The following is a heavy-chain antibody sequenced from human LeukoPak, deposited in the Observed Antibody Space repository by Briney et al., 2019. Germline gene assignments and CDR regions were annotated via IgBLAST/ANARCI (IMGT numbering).Heavy chain of an antibody. Sequence: ASVKVSCKASGYTFTRYDINWVRQATGQGLEWMGWMNPNSGNTGYAQKFQGRVTMTRNTSISTAYMELSSLRSEDTAVYYCARVLNFDRLLLDAFDIWGQGTMVTVSS. J-gene: IGHJ3*02. V-gene: IGHV1-8*01. CDR2: MNPNSGNT. CDR1: GYTFTRYD. D-gene: IGHD3-9*01. CDR3: ARVLNFDRLLLDAFDI.